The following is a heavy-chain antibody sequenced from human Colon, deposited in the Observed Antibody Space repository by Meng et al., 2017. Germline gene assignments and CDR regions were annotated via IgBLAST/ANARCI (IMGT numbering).Heavy chain of an antibody. CDR2: IYQSGST. V-gene: IGHV4-38-2*02. CDR3: ARGRGY. CDR1: GSSISSGYY. Sequence: SETLSLTCSVSGSSISSGYYWGWIRPPPGKGLEWIGNIYQSGSTYYNPSLKSRVTISVDTSRNQFPLKVTSVTAADTAVYYCARGRGYWGQGTLVTVSS. J-gene: IGHJ4*02.